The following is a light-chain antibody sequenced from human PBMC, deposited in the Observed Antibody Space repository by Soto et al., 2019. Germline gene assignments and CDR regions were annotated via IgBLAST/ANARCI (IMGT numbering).Light chain of an antibody. CDR2: EVS. J-gene: IGLJ2*01. CDR3: SSHAGSNNLGV. CDR1: SSDVGGYNY. V-gene: IGLV2-8*01. Sequence: QSALTQPPSASWSPGQSVTISCTGTSSDVGGYNYVSWYQQHPGKAAKLMIYEVSKRPSGVPDHFSDSKSGNTASLTVSGLQAEDEADCYCSSHAGSNNLGVFGGGTKLTVL.